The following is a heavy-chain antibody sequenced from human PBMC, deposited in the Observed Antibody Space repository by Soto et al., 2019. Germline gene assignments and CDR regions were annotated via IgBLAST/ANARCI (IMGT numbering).Heavy chain of an antibody. CDR1: GFTFGDYA. J-gene: IGHJ3*02. CDR2: IRSKAYGGTT. D-gene: IGHD3-16*02. Sequence: GGSLRLSCTASGFTFGDYAMSWFRQAPGKGLEWVGFIRSKAYGGTTEYAASVKGRFTISRDDSKSIAYLQMNSLKTEDTAVYYCTRAHYDYIWGSYRWDAFDIWGQGTMVTVSS. V-gene: IGHV3-49*03. CDR3: TRAHYDYIWGSYRWDAFDI.